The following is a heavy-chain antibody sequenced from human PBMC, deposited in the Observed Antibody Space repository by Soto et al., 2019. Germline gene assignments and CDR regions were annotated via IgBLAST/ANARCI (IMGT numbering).Heavy chain of an antibody. D-gene: IGHD1-7*01. Sequence: LRLSCAASGFTFSNYWMHWVRQAPGKGLVWVSRINSDGSSASYADSVKGRFTISRDNAKNTLYLQMNSLRAEDTAVYYCARDTLELLYYFDPWGQGTLVTVSS. CDR2: INSDGSSA. V-gene: IGHV3-74*01. J-gene: IGHJ4*02. CDR3: ARDTLELLYYFDP. CDR1: GFTFSNYW.